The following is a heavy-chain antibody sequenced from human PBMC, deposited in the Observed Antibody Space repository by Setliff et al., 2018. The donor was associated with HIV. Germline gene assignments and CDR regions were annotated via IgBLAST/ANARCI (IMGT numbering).Heavy chain of an antibody. CDR2: MYTSGST. J-gene: IGHJ4*02. Sequence: SETLSLTCTVSGDSISSYYWSWIRQPPGKGLEWIGYMYTSGSTNYNPSLKSRVTISVDTSKNTLYLQMNSLRAEDTAVYYCAKDHKGYYYDSSGYHYEGVDYWGQGTLVTVSS. CDR1: GDSISSYY. D-gene: IGHD3-22*01. CDR3: AKDHKGYYYDSSGYHYEGVDY. V-gene: IGHV4-4*08.